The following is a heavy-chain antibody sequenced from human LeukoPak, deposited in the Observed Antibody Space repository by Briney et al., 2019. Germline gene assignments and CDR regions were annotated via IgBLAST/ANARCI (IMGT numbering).Heavy chain of an antibody. D-gene: IGHD3-16*01. Sequence: GRCLRLSCVASVFTFSDYYMSWIREAPGKGLEWGSYIGTSGSPIYYADSVKGRFTISRDNAKNSLYLQMTSLKAEDTAVYYCARDGGGRYIYYYYMDGWGKGTTVTVSS. V-gene: IGHV3-11*04. CDR2: IGTSGSPI. CDR1: VFTFSDYY. CDR3: ARDGGGRYIYYYYMDG. J-gene: IGHJ6*03.